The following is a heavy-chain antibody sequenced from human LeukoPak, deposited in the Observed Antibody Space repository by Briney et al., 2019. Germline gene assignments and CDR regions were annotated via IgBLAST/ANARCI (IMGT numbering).Heavy chain of an antibody. CDR1: GFTFSSYG. CDR2: ISYDGSNK. Sequence: PGGSLRLSCAASGFTFSSYGMHWVRQAPGKGLEWVAVISYDGSNKYYADSVKGRFTISRDNSKNTLYLQMNSLRAEDTAVYYCAKEGLVCGGDCYSRYFDYWGQGTLVTVSS. V-gene: IGHV3-30*18. D-gene: IGHD2-21*02. CDR3: AKEGLVCGGDCYSRYFDY. J-gene: IGHJ4*02.